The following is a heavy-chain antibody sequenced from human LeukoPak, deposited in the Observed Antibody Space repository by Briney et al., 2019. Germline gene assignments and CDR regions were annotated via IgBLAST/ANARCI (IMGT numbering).Heavy chain of an antibody. V-gene: IGHV1-8*03. CDR1: GYTFTSYD. Sequence: ASVKVSCKASGYTFTSYDINWVRQATGQGLEWMGWMNPNSGNTGYAQKFQGRVTITRNTSISTAYMELSSLRSEDTAVYYCARDFFKRGDTFPYYYYYMDVWGKGTTVTVSS. CDR2: MNPNSGNT. CDR3: ARDFFKRGDTFPYYYYYMDV. J-gene: IGHJ6*03. D-gene: IGHD2-21*01.